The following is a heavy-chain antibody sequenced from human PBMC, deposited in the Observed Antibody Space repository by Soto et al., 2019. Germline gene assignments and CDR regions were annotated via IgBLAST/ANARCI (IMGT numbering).Heavy chain of an antibody. CDR1: GGTFSSYA. Sequence: SVKVSCKASGGTFSSYAISWVRQAPGQGLEWMGGIIPIFGTANYAQKFQGRVTITADKSTSTAYMELSSLRSEDTAVYYCARVYRYNWNGGKNWFDPWGQGTLATVSS. CDR3: ARVYRYNWNGGKNWFDP. CDR2: IIPIFGTA. V-gene: IGHV1-69*06. J-gene: IGHJ5*02. D-gene: IGHD1-20*01.